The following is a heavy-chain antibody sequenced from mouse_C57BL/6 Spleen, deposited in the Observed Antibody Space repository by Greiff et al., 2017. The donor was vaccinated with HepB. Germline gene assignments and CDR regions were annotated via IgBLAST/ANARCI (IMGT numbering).Heavy chain of an antibody. V-gene: IGHV1-82*01. Sequence: VKLMESGPELVKPGASVKISCKASGYAFSSSWMNWVKQRPGKGLEWIGRIYPGDGDTNYNGKFKGKATLTADKSSSTAYMQLSSLTSEDSAVYFCAREEGLRLDYWGQGTTLTVSS. D-gene: IGHD2-4*01. CDR2: IYPGDGDT. CDR1: GYAFSSSW. CDR3: AREEGLRLDY. J-gene: IGHJ2*01.